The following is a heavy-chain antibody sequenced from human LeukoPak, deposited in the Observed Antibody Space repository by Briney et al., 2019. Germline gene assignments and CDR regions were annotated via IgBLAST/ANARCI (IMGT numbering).Heavy chain of an antibody. Sequence: SETLSLTCTVSGGSISSSSYYWGWIRQPPGMGLEWIGSIYYSGTTYYNPSLKSRVTISVDTSKNQFSLKLSSVTAADTAVYYCARRGNILSGYYQFWGQGTLVTVSS. CDR2: IYYSGTT. J-gene: IGHJ4*02. CDR1: GGSISSSSYY. CDR3: ARRGNILSGYYQF. D-gene: IGHD3-9*01. V-gene: IGHV4-39*01.